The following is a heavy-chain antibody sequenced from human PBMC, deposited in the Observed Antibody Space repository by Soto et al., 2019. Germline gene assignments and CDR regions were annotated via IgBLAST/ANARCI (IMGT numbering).Heavy chain of an antibody. CDR3: ARSHGSSTSLEIYYYYYYGMDV. Sequence: QVPLVQSGAEVKKPGSSVKVSCKASGGTFSSYAISWVRQAPGQGLEWMGGIIPISGTANYAQKFQRRVTITADESTSTAYMELSSRRSEDTAVYYCARSHGSSTSLEIYYYYYYGMDVWGQGTTVTVSS. D-gene: IGHD2-2*01. CDR2: IIPISGTA. CDR1: GGTFSSYA. J-gene: IGHJ6*02. V-gene: IGHV1-69*01.